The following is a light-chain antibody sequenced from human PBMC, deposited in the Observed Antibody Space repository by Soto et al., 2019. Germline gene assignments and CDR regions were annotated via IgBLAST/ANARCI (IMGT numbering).Light chain of an antibody. V-gene: IGLV2-14*01. CDR1: SSDVGGYNY. CDR2: EVT. J-gene: IGLJ1*01. CDR3: SSYASSDTGV. Sequence: QSVLTQPASASGSPGQSVTISCTGTSSDVGGYNYVSWYQQHPGKAPKLMIYEVTKRPSGVPDRFSGSKSGNTASLTISGLQAEDEDDYYCSSYASSDTGVFGAGTKLTVL.